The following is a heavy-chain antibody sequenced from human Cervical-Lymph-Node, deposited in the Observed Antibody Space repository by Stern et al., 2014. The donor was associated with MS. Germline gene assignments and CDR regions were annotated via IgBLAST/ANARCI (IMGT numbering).Heavy chain of an antibody. CDR2: ITVYNGNT. CDR3: ARGWGDPRH. D-gene: IGHD3-16*01. V-gene: IGHV1-18*01. Sequence: VQLVESGAEVKKPGASVNVSCKASGYTFSSFAITWVRQAPGQGLEWMGTITVYNGNTNYAQRVQDRVTMTTDTSTNTAYMEGRTLRSADTPVYYGARGWGDPRHWGQGTLVTVSS. J-gene: IGHJ4*02. CDR1: GYTFSSFA.